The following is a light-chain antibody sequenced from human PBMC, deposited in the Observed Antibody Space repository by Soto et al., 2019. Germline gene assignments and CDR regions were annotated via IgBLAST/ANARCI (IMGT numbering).Light chain of an antibody. CDR2: DVA. Sequence: QSALTQPPSASGSPGQSVTISCTGTLSDVDGCNCVSWYQQHPGKAPKLMIYDVAKRPSGVPDRFSGSRSGTTASLTVSGLQAEDEANYYCRSYAGNNVIFGGGTKLTVL. CDR3: RSYAGNNVI. CDR1: LSDVDGCNC. J-gene: IGLJ2*01. V-gene: IGLV2-8*01.